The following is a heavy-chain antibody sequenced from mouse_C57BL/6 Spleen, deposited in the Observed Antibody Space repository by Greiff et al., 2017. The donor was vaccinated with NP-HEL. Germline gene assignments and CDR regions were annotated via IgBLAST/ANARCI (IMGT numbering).Heavy chain of an antibody. Sequence: VQLVESGAELARPGASVKLSCKASGYTFTSYGISWVKQRTGQGLEWIGEIYPRSGNTYYNEKFKGKATLTADKSSSTAYMELRSLTSEDSAVYFCARAGDYGSSPPFDYWGQGTTLTVSS. V-gene: IGHV1-81*01. CDR3: ARAGDYGSSPPFDY. J-gene: IGHJ2*01. CDR2: IYPRSGNT. D-gene: IGHD1-1*01. CDR1: GYTFTSYG.